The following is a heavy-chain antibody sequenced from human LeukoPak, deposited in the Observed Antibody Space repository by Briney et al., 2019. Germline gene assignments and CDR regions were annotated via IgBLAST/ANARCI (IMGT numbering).Heavy chain of an antibody. V-gene: IGHV1-46*01. CDR3: ARWADTAMGDY. Sequence: ASVKVSCKASGDTFTSYYVHWVRQAPGQGLEWMGIINPSGGSTSYAQKFQGRVTMTEDTSTDTAYMELSSLRSDDTAVYYCARWADTAMGDYWGQGTLVTVSS. CDR2: INPSGGST. D-gene: IGHD5-18*01. J-gene: IGHJ4*02. CDR1: GDTFTSYY.